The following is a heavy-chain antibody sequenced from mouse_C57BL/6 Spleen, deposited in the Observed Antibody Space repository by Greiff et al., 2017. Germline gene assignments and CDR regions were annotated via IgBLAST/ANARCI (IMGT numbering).Heavy chain of an antibody. D-gene: IGHD1-1*01. V-gene: IGHV5-6*01. Sequence: VQLKESGGDLVKPGGSLKLSCAASGFTFSSYGMSWVRQTPDKRLEWVATISSGGSYTYYPDSVKGRFTISRDNAKNTLYLQMSSLKSEDTAMYYCARGGVDWYFDVWGTGTTVTVSS. CDR3: ARGGVDWYFDV. J-gene: IGHJ1*03. CDR2: ISSGGSYT. CDR1: GFTFSSYG.